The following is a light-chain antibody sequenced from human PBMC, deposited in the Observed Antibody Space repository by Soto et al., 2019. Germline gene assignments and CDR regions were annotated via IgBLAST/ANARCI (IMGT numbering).Light chain of an antibody. CDR1: QSVSSSY. J-gene: IGKJ1*01. CDR3: QQYSNSRT. Sequence: EIVLTQSPGTLSLSPGERATLSCRASQSVSSSYFAWYQQKPGQAPRLLIYGASSMATGIPDRFSGSGSGTDFTLTISRLEPEDFAVYYCQQYSNSRTFGQGTKVEIK. V-gene: IGKV3-20*01. CDR2: GAS.